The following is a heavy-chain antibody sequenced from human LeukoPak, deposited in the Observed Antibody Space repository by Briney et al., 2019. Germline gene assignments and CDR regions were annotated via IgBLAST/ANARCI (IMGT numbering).Heavy chain of an antibody. CDR1: LYTFTSYD. Sequence: ASVKVSSKPSLYTFTSYDINWVRQATGQGLEWMGWMNPNSGNTGYAQKFQGRVTMTRNTSISTAYMELSSLRSEDTAVYYCARDTDSSGYWGAFDIWGQGTMVTVSS. V-gene: IGHV1-8*01. CDR2: MNPNSGNT. J-gene: IGHJ3*02. D-gene: IGHD3-22*01. CDR3: ARDTDSSGYWGAFDI.